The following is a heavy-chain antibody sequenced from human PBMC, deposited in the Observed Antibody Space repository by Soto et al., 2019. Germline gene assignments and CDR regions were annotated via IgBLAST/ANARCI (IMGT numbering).Heavy chain of an antibody. V-gene: IGHV4-34*01. CDR1: CGSFSGYY. Sequence: SETLSLTCAVYCGSFSGYYWSWIRQPPGKGLEWIGEINHSGSTNYNPSLKSRVTISVDTSKNQFSLKLSSVTAADTAVYYCARGGRGPDIVVVVAATRWFDPWGQGTLVTVSS. J-gene: IGHJ5*02. D-gene: IGHD2-15*01. CDR2: INHSGST. CDR3: ARGGRGPDIVVVVAATRWFDP.